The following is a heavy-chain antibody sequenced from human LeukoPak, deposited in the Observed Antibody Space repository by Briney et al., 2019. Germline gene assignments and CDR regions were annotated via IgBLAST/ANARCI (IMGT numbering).Heavy chain of an antibody. CDR3: ARDPIAAAGG. D-gene: IGHD6-13*01. CDR2: INPNNGDT. V-gene: IGHV1-2*02. CDR1: GYTFTGYY. Sequence: GASVKVSCKASGYTFTGYYMHWMRQAPGQGLEWMGWINPNNGDTNYAQKFQGRVTMTRDTSITTAYMELSRLESDDTAVYYCARDPIAAAGGWGQGTLVTVSS. J-gene: IGHJ4*02.